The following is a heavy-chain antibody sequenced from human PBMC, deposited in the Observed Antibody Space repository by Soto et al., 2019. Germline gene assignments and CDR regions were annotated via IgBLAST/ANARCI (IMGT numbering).Heavy chain of an antibody. CDR1: GGSISSGGYY. J-gene: IGHJ5*02. CDR3: ARVRYCSGGSCYPRFDP. V-gene: IGHV4-31*11. CDR2: IYYSGST. Sequence: QVQLQESGPGLVKPSQTLSLTCAVSGGSISSGGYYWSWIRQHPGKGLEWIGYIYYSGSTYYNPSLKSRVTISVDTSKNQFSLKLSSVTAADTAVYYCARVRYCSGGSCYPRFDPWGQGTLVTVSS. D-gene: IGHD2-15*01.